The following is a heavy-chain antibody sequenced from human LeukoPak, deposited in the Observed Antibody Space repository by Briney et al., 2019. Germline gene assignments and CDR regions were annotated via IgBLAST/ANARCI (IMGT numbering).Heavy chain of an antibody. V-gene: IGHV1-18*01. CDR2: ISAYNGNT. Sequence: ASVKVSCKASGYTFTSYGISWVRQAPGQGLEWMGWISAYNGNTNYAQKLQGRVTMTTDTSTSTAYMELRSLRSDDTAVYYCARDPRMTTVNWFDPWGQGTLVTVSS. CDR3: ARDPRMTTVNWFDP. J-gene: IGHJ5*02. CDR1: GYTFTSYG. D-gene: IGHD4-11*01.